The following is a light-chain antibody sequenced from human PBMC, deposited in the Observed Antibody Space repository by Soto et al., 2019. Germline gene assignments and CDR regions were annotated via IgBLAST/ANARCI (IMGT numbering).Light chain of an antibody. Sequence: DIVLTQSPDSLAVSLGERATFNCKSSQSVLYSSNNKNYLAWYQQKPGQPPKLVIYWASTRESGVPDRFSGSGSGTDFTLTISSLQADDFATYYCQQYNSYSRTFGQGTKVEIK. J-gene: IGKJ1*01. CDR1: QSVLYSSNNKNY. V-gene: IGKV4-1*01. CDR2: WAS. CDR3: QQYNSYSRT.